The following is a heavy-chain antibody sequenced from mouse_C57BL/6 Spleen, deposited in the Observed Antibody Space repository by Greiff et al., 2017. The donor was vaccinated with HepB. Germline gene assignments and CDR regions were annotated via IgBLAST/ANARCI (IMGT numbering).Heavy chain of an antibody. V-gene: IGHV1-26*01. CDR3: ARDYYGYDDFDY. J-gene: IGHJ2*01. Sequence: EVQLQQSGPELVKPGASVKISCKASGYTFTDYYMNWVKQSHGKSLEWIGDINPNNGGTSYNQKFKGKATLTVDKSSRTAYMVLRSLTSEDSAVYYCARDYYGYDDFDYWGQGTTLTVSS. CDR1: GYTFTDYY. CDR2: INPNNGGT. D-gene: IGHD2-2*01.